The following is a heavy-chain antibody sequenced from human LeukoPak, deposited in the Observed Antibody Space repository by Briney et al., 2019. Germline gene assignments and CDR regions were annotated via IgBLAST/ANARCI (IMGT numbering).Heavy chain of an antibody. V-gene: IGHV3-53*01. Sequence: GGSLRLSCAASGFTVSTNYMGWVRQAPGKGLEWVLVSHIGGWTDYAGSVRGRFTISRDNSKNMLYLQMNSLRAEDTAIYYCTRDYIDGATFADNWGQGTLVTVSS. CDR1: GFTVSTNY. CDR2: SHIGGWT. J-gene: IGHJ4*02. D-gene: IGHD1-26*01. CDR3: TRDYIDGATFADN.